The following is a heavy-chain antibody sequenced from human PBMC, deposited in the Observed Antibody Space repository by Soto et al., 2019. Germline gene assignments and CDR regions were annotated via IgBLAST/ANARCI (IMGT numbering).Heavy chain of an antibody. CDR2: ISGSGGST. D-gene: IGHD3-22*01. J-gene: IGHJ3*02. V-gene: IGHV3-23*01. CDR3: AKSPPITMIVVVTADDAFDI. Sequence: EVQLLESGGGLVQPGGSLRLSCAASGFTFSSYAMSWVRQAPGKGLEWVSAISGSGGSTYYADSVKGRFTISRDNSKNTLHLQMNSLRAEDTAVYYCAKSPPITMIVVVTADDAFDIWGQGTMVTVSS. CDR1: GFTFSSYA.